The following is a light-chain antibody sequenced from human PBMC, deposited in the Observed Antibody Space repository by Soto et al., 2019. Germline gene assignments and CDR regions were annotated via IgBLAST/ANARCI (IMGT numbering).Light chain of an antibody. CDR3: QQYNNWPPIT. J-gene: IGKJ4*01. Sequence: EIVMTQSPATLSVSPGERATLSCRASQSVSINLAWYQQKPGQAPRLLIYGASTRSTGIPARFSGSGTGTEFTLTISGLQSEDFAVYYCQQYNNWPPITFGGGTKVEIK. CDR1: QSVSIN. V-gene: IGKV3-15*01. CDR2: GAS.